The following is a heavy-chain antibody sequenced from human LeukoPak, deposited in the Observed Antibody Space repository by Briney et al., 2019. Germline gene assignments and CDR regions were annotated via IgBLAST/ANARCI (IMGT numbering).Heavy chain of an antibody. J-gene: IGHJ4*02. CDR3: TARWGFDY. CDR2: IESKTDGGTT. D-gene: IGHD7-27*01. CDR1: GFTFSNAW. Sequence: GGSLRLSCAASGFTFSNAWMSWVRQAPGKGLEWVGRIESKTDGGTTDYAAPVKGRFTISRDDSKNMLYLQMNSLKTEDTAVYYCTARWGFDYWGQGTLVTVSS. V-gene: IGHV3-15*04.